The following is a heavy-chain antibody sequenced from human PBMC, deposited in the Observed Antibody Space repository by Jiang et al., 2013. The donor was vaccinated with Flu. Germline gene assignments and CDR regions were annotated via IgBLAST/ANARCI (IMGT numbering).Heavy chain of an antibody. CDR3: ARLTSQWGRGGFDY. D-gene: IGHD1-26*01. J-gene: IGHJ4*02. CDR1: GYTFTTFW. CDR2: IYPGDSEI. Sequence: PGESLKISCKGSGYTFTTFWIAWVRQMPGKGLEWRGIIYPGDSEIRYSPSFYGQVTISADKSISTAYLQWSSLKTSDSGIYYCARLTSQWGRGGFDYWGQGSPVSVSS. V-gene: IGHV5-51*01.